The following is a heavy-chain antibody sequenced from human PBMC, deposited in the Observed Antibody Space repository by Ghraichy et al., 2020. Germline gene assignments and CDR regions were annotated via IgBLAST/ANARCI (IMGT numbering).Heavy chain of an antibody. Sequence: GGSLRLSCAASGFTFSSYSMNWVRQAPGKGLEWVSSIGSSSSYIYYADSVKGRFTISRDNAKNSLYLQMNSLRAEDTAVYYCARLGYSSSWYTAGNWFDPWGQGTLVTVSS. CDR3: ARLGYSSSWYTAGNWFDP. CDR2: IGSSSSYI. D-gene: IGHD6-13*01. CDR1: GFTFSSYS. J-gene: IGHJ5*02. V-gene: IGHV3-21*01.